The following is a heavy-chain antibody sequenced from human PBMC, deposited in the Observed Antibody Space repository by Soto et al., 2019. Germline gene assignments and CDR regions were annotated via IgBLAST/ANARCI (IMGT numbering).Heavy chain of an antibody. CDR2: IWNDGDKK. Sequence: QVQLVESGGGVVQPGRSLRLSCAASGFTFSNYGMHWVRQAPGKGLEWVAVIWNDGDKKYYEDSVKGGFTISRDNSDNTLFLQMNSLTAEDSAVYYCVRGGKTAGAFDIWGQGTMVTVSS. J-gene: IGHJ3*02. CDR3: VRGGKTAGAFDI. V-gene: IGHV3-33*01. D-gene: IGHD3-16*01. CDR1: GFTFSNYG.